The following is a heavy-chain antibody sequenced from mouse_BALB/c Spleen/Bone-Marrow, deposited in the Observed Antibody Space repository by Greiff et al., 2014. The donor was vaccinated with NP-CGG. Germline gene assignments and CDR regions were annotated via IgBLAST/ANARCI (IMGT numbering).Heavy chain of an antibody. CDR2: ISSGGGYT. Sequence: EVQRVESGGDLVKPGGSLELSCAASGFTFSTYGMSWVRQTPDKRLEWVATISSGGGYTYYPDSVKGRFTISRDNANNTLYLQMSSLKSEDTAMYYCTRQRNWDHYAMDYWGQGTSVTVSS. D-gene: IGHD4-1*01. CDR3: TRQRNWDHYAMDY. CDR1: GFTFSTYG. V-gene: IGHV5-6*01. J-gene: IGHJ4*01.